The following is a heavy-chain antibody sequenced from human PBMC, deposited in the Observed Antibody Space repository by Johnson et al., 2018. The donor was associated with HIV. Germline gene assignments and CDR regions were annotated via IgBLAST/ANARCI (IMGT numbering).Heavy chain of an antibody. D-gene: IGHD6-13*01. V-gene: IGHV3-20*04. Sequence: VQLVESGGGLVQPGGSLRLSCAASGFTFSDYYMSWIRQAPGKGLEWVSGINGNGDNTGYADSVKGRFSISRDNGKNSLYLQMNSLRAEDTALYYCARGAYSSSWHASDASDIWGQGTMVSVSS. J-gene: IGHJ3*02. CDR3: ARGAYSSSWHASDASDI. CDR2: INGNGDNT. CDR1: GFTFSDYY.